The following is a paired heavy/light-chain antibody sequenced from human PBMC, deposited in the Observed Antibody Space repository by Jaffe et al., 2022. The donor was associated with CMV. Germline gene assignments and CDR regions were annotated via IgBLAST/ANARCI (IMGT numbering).Heavy chain of an antibody. V-gene: IGHV3-74*03. CDR3: TRGGNGLTDY. J-gene: IGHJ4*02. CDR1: GFTFSNYW. CDR2: INLNGKIA. Sequence: EVELVESGGGLVQPGGSLRLSCVASGFTFSNYWMYWVRQVPGKGLMYVSRINLNGKIAEYADSVKGRFTISRDNAKNTLYLQLSSLRVEDTAVYYCTRGGNGLTDYWGQGTLVTVSS. D-gene: IGHD2-8*01.
Light chain of an antibody. CDR3: QQYFNSPT. Sequence: DIVMTQSPDSLAVSLGERATINCKSSQSVLYSSNNQNYLAWYQQKSGQSPKLLIYSASTRQSGVPDRFSGGGSGTDFTLTISSLQAEDVAVYYCQQYFNSPTFGQGTKVEIK. CDR2: SAS. J-gene: IGKJ1*01. CDR1: QSVLYSSNNQNY. V-gene: IGKV4-1*01.